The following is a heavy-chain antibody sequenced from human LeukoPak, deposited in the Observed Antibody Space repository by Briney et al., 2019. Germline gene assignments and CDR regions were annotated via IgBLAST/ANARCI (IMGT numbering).Heavy chain of an antibody. V-gene: IGHV4-61*01. CDR3: ARDGCSSTSCYGGSDWFDP. Sequence: SETLSLTCTVSSGSVSSGSYYWSWIRQPPGKGLEWIGYIYYSGSTNYNPSLKSRVTISVDTSKNQFSLKLSSVTAADTAAYYCARDGCSSTSCYGGSDWFDPWGQGTLVTVSS. CDR2: IYYSGST. CDR1: SGSVSSGSYY. J-gene: IGHJ5*02. D-gene: IGHD2-2*01.